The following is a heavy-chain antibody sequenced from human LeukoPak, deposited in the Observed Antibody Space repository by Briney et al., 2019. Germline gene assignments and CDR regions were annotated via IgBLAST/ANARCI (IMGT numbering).Heavy chain of an antibody. CDR2: INRDGSQK. CDR1: GFSLSGYW. D-gene: IGHD2-2*01. Sequence: GGSLRLSCAASGFSLSGYWMTWVRQAPGKGLERVANINRDGSQKNHVDSVQGRFTISRDNAKNSLYLQMNSLRAEDTAVYYCARDHCSSTSCYFDYWGQGTLVTVSS. J-gene: IGHJ4*02. V-gene: IGHV3-7*01. CDR3: ARDHCSSTSCYFDY.